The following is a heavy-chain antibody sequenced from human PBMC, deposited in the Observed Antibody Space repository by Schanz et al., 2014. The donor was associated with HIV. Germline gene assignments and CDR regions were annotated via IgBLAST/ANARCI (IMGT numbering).Heavy chain of an antibody. D-gene: IGHD1-1*01. CDR3: TKEVPPDV. Sequence: VQLVESGGGVVQPGRSLRLSCAASGFTFSSYGMHWVRQAPGKGLEWVSSISSSSGYIYYADSLKGRFTISRDNSKNTLYLQMNSLRAEDTAVYYCTKEVPPDVGGQGTTVTVS. CDR2: ISSSSGYI. CDR1: GFTFSSYG. V-gene: IGHV3-21*04. J-gene: IGHJ6*02.